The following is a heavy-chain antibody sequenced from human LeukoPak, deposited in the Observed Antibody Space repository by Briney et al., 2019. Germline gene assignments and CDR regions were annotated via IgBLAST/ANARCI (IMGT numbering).Heavy chain of an antibody. CDR3: AHTVVVVAAHLP. J-gene: IGHJ5*02. V-gene: IGHV3-48*03. Sequence: PGGSLRLSCAASGFTFSSYEMNWVRQAPGKGLEWVSYISSSGSTIYYADSVKGRFTISRDNSKNTLYLQMNSLRAEDTAVYYCAHTVVVVAAHLPWGQGTLVTVSS. D-gene: IGHD2-15*01. CDR2: ISSSGSTI. CDR1: GFTFSSYE.